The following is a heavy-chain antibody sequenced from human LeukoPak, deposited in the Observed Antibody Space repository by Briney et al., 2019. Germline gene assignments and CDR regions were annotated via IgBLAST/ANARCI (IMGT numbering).Heavy chain of an antibody. Sequence: SYTLSVTCTVSGGSLSSSSYYWGWIRQPPGKGLEWMGSIYYSGSTYYNPSLKSRVTISVDTSKTQFSLKLSSVTAADTAVFFFFKQKTAYEILTGYFHWGQGTLVTVSS. J-gene: IGHJ4*02. V-gene: IGHV4-39*01. D-gene: IGHD3-9*01. CDR1: GGSLSSSSYY. CDR3: FKQKTAYEILTGYFH. CDR2: IYYSGST.